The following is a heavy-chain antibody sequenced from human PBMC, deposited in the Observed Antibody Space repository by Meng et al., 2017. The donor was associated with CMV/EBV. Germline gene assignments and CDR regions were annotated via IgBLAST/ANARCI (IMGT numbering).Heavy chain of an antibody. Sequence: GGSLRLSCAASGFTFSSYAMRWVRQAPGKGLEWVSAISGSGGSTYYADSVKGRFTISRDNSKNTLYLQMNSLRAEDTAVYYCAKFYDTTGGYYYYGMDVWGQGTTVTVSS. CDR1: GFTFSSYA. V-gene: IGHV3-23*01. CDR3: AKFYDTTGGYYYYGMDV. D-gene: IGHD3-22*01. J-gene: IGHJ6*02. CDR2: ISGSGGST.